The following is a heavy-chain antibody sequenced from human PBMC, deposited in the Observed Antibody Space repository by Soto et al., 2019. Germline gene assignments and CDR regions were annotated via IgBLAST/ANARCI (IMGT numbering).Heavy chain of an antibody. J-gene: IGHJ6*03. CDR1: GFTFSSYG. Sequence: QVQLVESGGGVVQPGRSLRLSCAASGFTFSSYGMHWVRQAPGKGLEWVAVISYDGSNKYYADSVKGRFTISRDNSKNTLYLQMNSLRAEDTAVYYCAKDLGSAIFGVVILDNYMGVWGKGTTVTVSS. V-gene: IGHV3-30*18. CDR3: AKDLGSAIFGVVILDNYMGV. CDR2: ISYDGSNK. D-gene: IGHD3-3*01.